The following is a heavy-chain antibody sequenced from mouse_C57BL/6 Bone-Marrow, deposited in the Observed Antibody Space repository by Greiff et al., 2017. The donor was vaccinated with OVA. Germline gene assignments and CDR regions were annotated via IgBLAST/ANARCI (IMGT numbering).Heavy chain of an antibody. Sequence: QVQLQQPGAELVKPGASVKMSCKASGYTFTSYWITWVKQRPGQGLEWIGDIYPGSGSTNYNEKFKSKATLTVDTSSSTAYMQISSLTSEDSADYYGARSSDYYGNYDDWGQGTTLTVSS. V-gene: IGHV1-55*01. CDR1: GYTFTSYW. J-gene: IGHJ2*01. CDR3: ARSSDYYGNYDD. D-gene: IGHD2-1*01. CDR2: IYPGSGST.